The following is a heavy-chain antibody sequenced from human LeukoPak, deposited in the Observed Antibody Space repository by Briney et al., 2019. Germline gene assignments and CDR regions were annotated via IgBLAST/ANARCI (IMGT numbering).Heavy chain of an antibody. CDR2: IKQDGSEK. J-gene: IGHJ4*02. Sequence: PGGSLRLSCAASGFTFSSYWMSWVRQAPGKGLEWVANIKQDGSEKYYVDSVKGRFTISRDNAKNSLYLQMNSLRAEDTAVYYCAREGVLWFGEYPYYFDYWGQGTLVTVSS. V-gene: IGHV3-7*01. CDR1: GFTFSSYW. CDR3: AREGVLWFGEYPYYFDY. D-gene: IGHD3-10*01.